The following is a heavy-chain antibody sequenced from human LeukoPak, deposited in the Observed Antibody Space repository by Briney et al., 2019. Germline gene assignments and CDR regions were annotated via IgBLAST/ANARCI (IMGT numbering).Heavy chain of an antibody. CDR3: ASETLLKHRKTVFSAFDY. Sequence: PGGSLRLSCAASGFTFSSYGMSWVRQAPGKGLEWVSSISSSSSYIYYADSVKGRFTISRDNAKNSVYLQMNSLRAEDTAVYFSASETLLKHRKTVFSAFDYWGQGTLVTVSS. V-gene: IGHV3-21*01. D-gene: IGHD2-8*01. CDR2: ISSSSSYI. J-gene: IGHJ4*02. CDR1: GFTFSSYG.